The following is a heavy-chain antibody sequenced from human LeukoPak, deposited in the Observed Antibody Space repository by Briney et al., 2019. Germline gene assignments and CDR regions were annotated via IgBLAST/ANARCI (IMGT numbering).Heavy chain of an antibody. D-gene: IGHD2-15*01. CDR1: GFTFSSYS. CDR2: ISSSSSYI. Sequence: GGSLRLSCAASGFTFSSYSMNWVRQAPGKGLEWVSSISSSSSYIYYADSVKGRFTISRDNAKNSLYLQMNSLRAEDTAVYYCARDGLAAATLHWCFDLWGRGTLVTVSS. V-gene: IGHV3-21*01. CDR3: ARDGLAAATLHWCFDL. J-gene: IGHJ2*01.